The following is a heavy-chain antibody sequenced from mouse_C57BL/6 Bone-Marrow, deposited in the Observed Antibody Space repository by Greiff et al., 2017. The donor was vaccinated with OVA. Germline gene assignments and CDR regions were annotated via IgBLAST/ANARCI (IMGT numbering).Heavy chain of an antibody. J-gene: IGHJ3*01. V-gene: IGHV6-3*01. CDR3: TGEVYYYGSSYCWFAY. D-gene: IGHD1-1*01. CDR1: GFTFSNYW. Sequence: EVQRVESGGGLVQPGGSMKLSCVASGFTFSNYWMNWVRQSPEKGLEWVAQIRLKSDNYATHYAESVKGRFTISRDDSKSSVYLQMNNLRAEDTGMYYCTGEVYYYGSSYCWFAYWGQGTLVTVSA. CDR2: IRLKSDNYAT.